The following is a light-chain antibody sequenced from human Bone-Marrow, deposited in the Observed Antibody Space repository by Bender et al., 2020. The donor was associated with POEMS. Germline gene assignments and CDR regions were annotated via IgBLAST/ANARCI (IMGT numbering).Light chain of an antibody. V-gene: IGLV2-14*01. Sequence: QSALTQPPSASGSPGQSVTISCTGTSSDIGGCNCVSWYQQHPGKAPKLLISDVSYRPSGISNRFSGSKSGNTASLTISGLQAEDEADYYCSSYTGSATYVFGTGTKVTVL. CDR2: DVS. J-gene: IGLJ1*01. CDR1: SSDIGGCNC. CDR3: SSYTGSATYV.